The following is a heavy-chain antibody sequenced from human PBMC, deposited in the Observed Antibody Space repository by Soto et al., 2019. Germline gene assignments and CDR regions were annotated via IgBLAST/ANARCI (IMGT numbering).Heavy chain of an antibody. D-gene: IGHD6-19*01. J-gene: IGHJ3*02. Sequence: GGSLRLSCTASGFTFSSYAMNWVRQAPGKGLEWVSVISGSGGTTYYADSVKGRFTFSRDNSKNTLYLQMNSLRAEDTAVYYCAKTANGWFSAFDIWGQGTMVTVSS. CDR1: GFTFSSYA. V-gene: IGHV3-23*01. CDR3: AKTANGWFSAFDI. CDR2: ISGSGGTT.